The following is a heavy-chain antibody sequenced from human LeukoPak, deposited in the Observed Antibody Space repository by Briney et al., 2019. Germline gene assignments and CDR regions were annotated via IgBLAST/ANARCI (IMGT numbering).Heavy chain of an antibody. CDR3: ARDRGWLQFDY. D-gene: IGHD5-24*01. V-gene: IGHV3-7*01. CDR2: IKEDGSDK. J-gene: IGHJ4*02. Sequence: GGSLRLSCAASGFTFSDYYMSWVRQAPGKGLEWVANIKEDGSDKYYVDSVKGRFTISRDNAKNSLYLQMNSLRAEDTAVYYCARDRGWLQFDYWGQGTLVTVSS. CDR1: GFTFSDYY.